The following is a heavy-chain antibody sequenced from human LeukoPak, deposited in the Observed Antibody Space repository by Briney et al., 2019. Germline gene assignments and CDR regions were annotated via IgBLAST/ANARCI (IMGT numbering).Heavy chain of an antibody. CDR2: IQFDESSK. V-gene: IGHV3-30*02. CDR3: AKEDGTVVVSTFGD. Sequence: GGSLRLSCAASGFNFWTYGMHWVRQAPGKGLEWVAFIQFDESSKNYADSVKGRFTISRDNSKNTVYLQVNSLRAEDTAVYYCAKEDGTVVVSTFGDWGQGTLVTVSS. J-gene: IGHJ4*02. CDR1: GFNFWTYG. D-gene: IGHD3-22*01.